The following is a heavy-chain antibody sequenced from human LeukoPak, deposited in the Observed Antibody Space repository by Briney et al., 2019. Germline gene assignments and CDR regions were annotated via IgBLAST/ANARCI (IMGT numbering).Heavy chain of an antibody. D-gene: IGHD2-15*01. CDR3: ASFYCSGGSCYQYYSYYYMDV. V-gene: IGHV4-39*01. J-gene: IGHJ6*03. CDR1: GGSISSSSYY. CDR2: IYYSGST. Sequence: SQTLSLTCTVSGGSISSSSYYWGWIRHPPGKGPEWIGSIYYSGSTYSNPSLQSRVTISVDTSKNQFSLKLNSVTAADTAVYYCASFYCSGGSCYQYYSYYYMDVWGKGTTVTISS.